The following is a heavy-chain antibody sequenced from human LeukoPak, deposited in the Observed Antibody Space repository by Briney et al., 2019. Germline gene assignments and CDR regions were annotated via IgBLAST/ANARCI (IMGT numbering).Heavy chain of an antibody. CDR3: SYYDSSGYYYEVDY. J-gene: IGHJ4*02. CDR2: IIPILGIA. Sequence: ASVKVSCKAAGGTFSSYAISWVRQAPGQGLEWMGRIIPILGIANYAQKFQGRVTITADKSTSTAYMELSSLRSEDTAVYYCSYYDSSGYYYEVDYWGQGTLVTVSS. CDR1: GGTFSSYA. D-gene: IGHD3-22*01. V-gene: IGHV1-69*04.